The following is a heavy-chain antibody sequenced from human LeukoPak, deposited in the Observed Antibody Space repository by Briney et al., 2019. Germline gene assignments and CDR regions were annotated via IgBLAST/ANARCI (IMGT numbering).Heavy chain of an antibody. CDR3: AKRGVVIRVILVGFHKEAYYFDS. J-gene: IGHJ4*02. D-gene: IGHD3-22*01. V-gene: IGHV3-23*01. CDR2: ISDTGGRT. Sequence: GGSLRLSCAVSGITLSNYGMTWVRQAPGKGLKWVAGISDTGGRTNYADSVKGRFTISRDNPKNTLYLQMNSLGAEDTAVYFCAKRGVVIRVILVGFHKEAYYFDSWGQGALVTVSS. CDR1: GITLSNYG.